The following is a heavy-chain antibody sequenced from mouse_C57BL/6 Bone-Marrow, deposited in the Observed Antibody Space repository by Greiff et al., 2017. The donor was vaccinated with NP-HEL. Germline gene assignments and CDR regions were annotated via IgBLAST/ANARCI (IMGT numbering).Heavy chain of an antibody. CDR1: GFTFSDYY. Sequence: EVQRVESEGGLVQPGSSMKLSCTASGFTFSDYYMAWVRQVPEKGLEWVANINYDGSSTYYLDSLKSRFINSRDNAKNILYLQMSSLKSEDTATYYCAREGGLRRRTYAMDYWGQGTSVTVSS. CDR3: AREGGLRRRTYAMDY. D-gene: IGHD2-4*01. V-gene: IGHV5-16*01. J-gene: IGHJ4*01. CDR2: INYDGSST.